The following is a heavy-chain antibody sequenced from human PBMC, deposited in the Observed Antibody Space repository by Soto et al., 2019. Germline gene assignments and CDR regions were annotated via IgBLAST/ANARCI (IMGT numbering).Heavy chain of an antibody. CDR2: ISYDGSNK. D-gene: IGHD3-3*01. CDR3: AKDGWTDFRSGYYAYNWFDP. J-gene: IGHJ5*02. CDR1: GFTFSSYG. Sequence: QVQLVESGGGVGQPGRSLRLSCAASGFTFSSYGMHWVRQAPGKGLEWVAVISYDGSNKYYADSVKGRFTISRDNSKNTLYLQMNSLRAEDTAVYYCAKDGWTDFRSGYYAYNWFDPWGQGTLVTVSS. V-gene: IGHV3-30*18.